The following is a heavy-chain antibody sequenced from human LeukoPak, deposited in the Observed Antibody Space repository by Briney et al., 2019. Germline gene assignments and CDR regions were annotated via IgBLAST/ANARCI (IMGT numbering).Heavy chain of an antibody. Sequence: GRSLRLSCAASGLTFSSYGMHWVRQAPGKGLEWVAVISYDGSNKYYADSVKGRFTISRDNSKNTLYLQMNSLRAEDTAVYYCAKEWRVAGYFDYWGQGTLVTVSS. V-gene: IGHV3-30*18. D-gene: IGHD6-19*01. CDR1: GLTFSSYG. CDR2: ISYDGSNK. CDR3: AKEWRVAGYFDY. J-gene: IGHJ4*02.